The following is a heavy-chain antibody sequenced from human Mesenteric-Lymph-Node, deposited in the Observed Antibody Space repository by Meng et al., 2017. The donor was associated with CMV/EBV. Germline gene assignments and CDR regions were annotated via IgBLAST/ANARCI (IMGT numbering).Heavy chain of an antibody. Sequence: GESLKISCAASGFTFSSYAMSWVRQPPGKGLEWVSSISSSSSYIYYADSVKGRFTISRDNAKNSLYLQMNSLRAEDTAVYYCARTLFTISTPLDVWGQGTTVTVSS. CDR1: GFTFSSYA. J-gene: IGHJ6*02. V-gene: IGHV3-21*01. D-gene: IGHD3-3*01. CDR3: ARTLFTISTPLDV. CDR2: ISSSSSYI.